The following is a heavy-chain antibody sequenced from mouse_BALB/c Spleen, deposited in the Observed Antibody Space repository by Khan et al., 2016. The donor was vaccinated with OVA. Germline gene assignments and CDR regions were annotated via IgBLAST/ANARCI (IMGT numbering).Heavy chain of an antibody. CDR2: INTYTGEP. V-gene: IGHV9-3-1*01. CDR1: GYPFTNFG. CDR3: GRVGYSGTIDS. J-gene: IGHJ4*01. Sequence: QIQLVQSGPEVKKPGETVKISCKASGYPFTNFGMNWVRQAPGKGLKWMGWINTYTGEPTYNHDFKGRFAFSLETSASTAYLQINNLNNEDTATYFCGRVGYSGTIDSWGQGTPVTVPS.